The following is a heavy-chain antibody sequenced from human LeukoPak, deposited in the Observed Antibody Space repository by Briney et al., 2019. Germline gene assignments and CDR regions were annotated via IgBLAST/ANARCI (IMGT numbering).Heavy chain of an antibody. J-gene: IGHJ5*02. CDR3: ARDQLYCSSSSCRNLGWFDP. D-gene: IGHD2-2*01. Sequence: SETLSLTCAVYGGSFSGYYWSWIRQPPGKGLEWIGEINHSGSTNYNPSLKSRVTISVDTSKNQFSLKLSSVTAADTAVYYCARDQLYCSSSSCRNLGWFDPWGQGTLVTVSS. V-gene: IGHV4-34*01. CDR2: INHSGST. CDR1: GGSFSGYY.